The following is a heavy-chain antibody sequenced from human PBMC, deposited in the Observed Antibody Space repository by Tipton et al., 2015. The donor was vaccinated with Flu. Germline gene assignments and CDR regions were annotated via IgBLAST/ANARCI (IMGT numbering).Heavy chain of an antibody. CDR2: ISSTGET. CDR1: GDSINGAYYF. J-gene: IGHJ3*02. CDR3: ARYRGSNARGEINDAFDI. Sequence: TLSLTCSVSGDSINGAYYFWTWIRQPAGKGLQWVGRISSTGETDYNASLKGRVSVSMDTSKNQFSLRLRSVTAADTAMYYCARYRGSNARGEINDAFDIWGQGTMVSVSS. V-gene: IGHV4-61*02. D-gene: IGHD1-26*01.